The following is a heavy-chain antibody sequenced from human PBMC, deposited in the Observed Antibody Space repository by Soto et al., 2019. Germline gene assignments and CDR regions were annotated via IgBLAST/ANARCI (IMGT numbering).Heavy chain of an antibody. D-gene: IGHD2-15*01. V-gene: IGHV4-34*01. J-gene: IGHJ6*02. Sequence: SETLSLTCAVYGGSFSGYYWSWIRRPPGKGLEWIGEINHSGSTNYNPSLKSRVTISVDTSKNQFSLKLSSVTAADTAVYYCARVPGGGWSGGSCYYYYAMDVWGQGTTVTLSS. CDR3: ARVPGGGWSGGSCYYYYAMDV. CDR1: GGSFSGYY. CDR2: INHSGST.